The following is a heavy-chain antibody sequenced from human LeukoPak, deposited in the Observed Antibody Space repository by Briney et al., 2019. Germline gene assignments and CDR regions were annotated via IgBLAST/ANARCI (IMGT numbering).Heavy chain of an antibody. CDR2: IYYSGST. D-gene: IGHD3-3*01. J-gene: IGHJ4*02. V-gene: IGHV4-31*03. CDR1: GGSISSGGYY. Sequence: SETLSLTCTVSGGSISSGGYYWSWIRQHPGKGLEWIGYIYYSGSTYYNPSLKSRVTISVDTSKNQFSPKLSSVTAADTAVYYCASEFDDEYYFDYWGQGTLVTVSS. CDR3: ASEFDDEYYFDY.